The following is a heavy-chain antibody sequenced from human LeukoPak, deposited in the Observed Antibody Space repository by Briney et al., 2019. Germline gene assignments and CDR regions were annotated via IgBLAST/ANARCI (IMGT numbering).Heavy chain of an antibody. Sequence: GGSLRLSCAASGFTFSSYGMHWVRQAPGKGLEWVAFIRYDGSNKYYADSVKGRFTISRDNSKNTLYLQMNSLRAEDTAVYYCAKDPNGDYVGAFDSWGQGTMVTVSS. CDR1: GFTFSSYG. CDR3: AKDPNGDYVGAFDS. J-gene: IGHJ3*02. V-gene: IGHV3-30*02. D-gene: IGHD4-17*01. CDR2: IRYDGSNK.